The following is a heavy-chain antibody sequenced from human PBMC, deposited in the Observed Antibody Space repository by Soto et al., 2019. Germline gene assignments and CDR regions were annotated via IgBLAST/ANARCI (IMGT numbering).Heavy chain of an antibody. Sequence: EVQLLESGGGLVQPGGSLRLSCAASGFTFSSYALNWVRQAPGKGLEWVSVISGSGDNTYYADSVKGRFTISRDNAKNTLYLQMNSLRAEDTAVYYWSKDFGTDYFWSAYYTYYYMDVWGKGTTVSVSS. CDR3: SKDFGTDYFWSAYYTYYYMDV. D-gene: IGHD3-3*01. V-gene: IGHV3-23*01. CDR2: ISGSGDNT. J-gene: IGHJ6*03. CDR1: GFTFSSYA.